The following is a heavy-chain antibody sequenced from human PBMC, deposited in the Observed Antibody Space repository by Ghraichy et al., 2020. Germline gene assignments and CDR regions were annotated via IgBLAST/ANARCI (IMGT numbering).Heavy chain of an antibody. CDR1: GDSVSSNNSL. CDR2: TYYRSKRSRWTN. CDR3: ASWHFDY. V-gene: IGHV6-1*01. Sequence: TLSLTCAISGDSVSSNNSLWNWIRQSPSGGLEWLGRTYYRSKRSRWTNDYAQTLKGRITINADTSMNQVSLQLTSVTPEDTAVYYCASWHFDYWGQGALVTVSS. J-gene: IGHJ4*02.